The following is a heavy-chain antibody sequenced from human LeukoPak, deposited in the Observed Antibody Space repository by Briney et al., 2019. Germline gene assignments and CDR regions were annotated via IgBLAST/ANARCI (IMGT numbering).Heavy chain of an antibody. V-gene: IGHV3-23*01. CDR2: LSGSGGGT. CDR1: GITLSNYG. Sequence: GGSLRLSCAVSGITLSNYGMSWVRQAPGKGLEWVAGLSGSGGGTNYADSVQGRFTISRDNPQNTLYLQMNSLRAEDTAVYFCAKRGVVIRVFPVGFHKEAYYFDSWGQGALVTVSS. D-gene: IGHD3-10*01. CDR3: AKRGVVIRVFPVGFHKEAYYFDS. J-gene: IGHJ4*02.